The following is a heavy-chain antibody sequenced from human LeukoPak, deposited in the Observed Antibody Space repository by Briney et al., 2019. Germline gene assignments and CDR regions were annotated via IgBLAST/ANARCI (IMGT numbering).Heavy chain of an antibody. Sequence: GGSLRLSCAASGFTINNCAMSWVRQPPGKGLEWVSAVTDDGTTTYYADSVKGRFTISRDNSKNTVYLQMNYLTADDTARYYCVKEERGYSYGDYWGQGTLVTVSS. CDR2: VTDDGTTT. CDR3: VKEERGYSYGDY. V-gene: IGHV3-23*01. CDR1: GFTINNCA. D-gene: IGHD5-18*01. J-gene: IGHJ4*02.